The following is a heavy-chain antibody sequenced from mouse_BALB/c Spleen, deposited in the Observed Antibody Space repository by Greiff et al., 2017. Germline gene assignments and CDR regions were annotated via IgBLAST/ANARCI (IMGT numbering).Heavy chain of an antibody. D-gene: IGHD4-1*01. V-gene: IGHV1-7*01. CDR2: INPSTGYT. CDR1: GYTFTSYW. J-gene: IGHJ3*01. Sequence: QVQLKESGAELAKPGASVKMSCKASGYTFTSYWMHWVKQRPGQGLEWIGYINPSTGYTEYNQKFKDKATLTADKSSSTAYMQLSSLTSEDSAVYYCERRDWDKHSFAYWGQGTLVTVSA. CDR3: ERRDWDKHSFAY.